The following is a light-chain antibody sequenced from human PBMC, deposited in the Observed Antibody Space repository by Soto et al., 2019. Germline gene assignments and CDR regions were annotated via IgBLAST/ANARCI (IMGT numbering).Light chain of an antibody. CDR2: DDN. Sequence: VLPQPPSVSAAPGQKVTISCSGSSSNIGGNSVSWYQQLPGTAPKLLIYDDNKRPSGIPDRFSGSKSGTSATLGITGFQTGDEADYYCGSWDSSMSAYVFGTGTKVTVL. J-gene: IGLJ1*01. CDR1: SSNIGGNS. V-gene: IGLV1-51*01. CDR3: GSWDSSMSAYV.